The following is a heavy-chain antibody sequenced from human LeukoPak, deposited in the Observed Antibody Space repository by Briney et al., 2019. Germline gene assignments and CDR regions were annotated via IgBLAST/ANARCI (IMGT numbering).Heavy chain of an antibody. CDR3: AKGGLGAVDYFDP. CDR1: GITFNVYA. J-gene: IGHJ5*02. D-gene: IGHD6-19*01. CDR2: ISNDARRA. V-gene: IGHV3-23*01. Sequence: GVSQRLSCAASGITFNVYAMSWVRQAPGKGLEWVSSISNDARRAYYAESVKGRFTISRDNSKNTVYLQMNSLRADDTAIYSCAKGGLGAVDYFDPWGQGTLVTVSS.